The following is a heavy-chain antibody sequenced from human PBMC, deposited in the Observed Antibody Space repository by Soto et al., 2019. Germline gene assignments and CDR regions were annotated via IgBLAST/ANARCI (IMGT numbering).Heavy chain of an antibody. D-gene: IGHD3-22*01. Sequence: PGGSLRLSCAASGFTFSSYSMNWVRQAPGKGLEWVSSISSSSSYIYYADSVKGRFTISRDNAKNSLYLQMNSLRAEDTAVYYCARDTSDSSGSGFDYWGQGTLVTVSS. CDR3: ARDTSDSSGSGFDY. CDR1: GFTFSSYS. J-gene: IGHJ4*02. CDR2: ISSSSSYI. V-gene: IGHV3-21*01.